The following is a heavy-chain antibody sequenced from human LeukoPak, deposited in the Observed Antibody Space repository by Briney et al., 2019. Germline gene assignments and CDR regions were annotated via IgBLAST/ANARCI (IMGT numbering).Heavy chain of an antibody. CDR2: IYYSGST. J-gene: IGHJ4*02. Sequence: PSETLSLTCTVSGGSISSSSYYWGWIRQPPGKGLEWIGSIYYSGSTYYNPSLKSQVTISVDTSKNQFSLTLSSVTAADTAVFYCARHTFYYYDSSGYYERPFDFWGQGTLVTVSS. CDR3: ARHTFYYYDSSGYYERPFDF. V-gene: IGHV4-39*01. CDR1: GGSISSSSYY. D-gene: IGHD3-22*01.